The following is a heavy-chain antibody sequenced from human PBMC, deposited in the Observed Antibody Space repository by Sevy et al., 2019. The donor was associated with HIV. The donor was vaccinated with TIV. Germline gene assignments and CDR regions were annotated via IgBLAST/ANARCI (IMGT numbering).Heavy chain of an antibody. J-gene: IGHJ4*02. D-gene: IGHD1-26*01. CDR3: AGENAWGRCYS. V-gene: IGHV4-59*08. CDR1: GGSITSLY. CDR2: IYYNGHI. Sequence: SETLSLTCTVSGGSITSLYWNWIRQPPGKGLEWIANIYYNGHINYNPSLNSRVTLSLDTSKNQSSMRLSSVTAADTAMYYCAGENAWGRCYSWGQGTLVTVSS.